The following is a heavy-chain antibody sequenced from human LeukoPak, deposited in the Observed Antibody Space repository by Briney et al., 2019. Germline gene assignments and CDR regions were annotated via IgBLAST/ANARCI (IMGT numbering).Heavy chain of an antibody. V-gene: IGHV3-11*01. Sequence: GGSLRLSCAASGFTFSDYYMSWIRQAPGKGLEWVSYISSSGSTIYYADSVKGRFTISRDNAKNSLYLQMNSLRAEDTAVYYCAVSYYYDSSGDRRGNPDYWGQGTLVTVSS. D-gene: IGHD3-22*01. CDR2: ISSSGSTI. J-gene: IGHJ4*02. CDR3: AVSYYYDSSGDRRGNPDY. CDR1: GFTFSDYY.